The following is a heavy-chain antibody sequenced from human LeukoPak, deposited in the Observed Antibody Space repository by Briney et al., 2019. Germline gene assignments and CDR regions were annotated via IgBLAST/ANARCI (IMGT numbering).Heavy chain of an antibody. J-gene: IGHJ3*02. CDR2: IIPIFGTA. V-gene: IGHV1-69*05. CDR1: GGTFSSYA. D-gene: IGHD6-6*01. CDR3: ARDRLAAPGQDAFDI. Sequence: ASVKVSCKASGGTFSSYAISWVRQTPGQGLEWMGGIIPIFGTANYAQKFQGRVTITTDESTSTAYMELSSLRSEDTAVYYCARDRLAAPGQDAFDIWGQGTMVTVSS.